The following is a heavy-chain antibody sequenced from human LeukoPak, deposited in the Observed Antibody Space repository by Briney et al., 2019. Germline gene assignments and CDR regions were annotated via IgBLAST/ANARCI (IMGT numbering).Heavy chain of an antibody. CDR2: IIPIIDLA. CDR3: GGSCYSY. V-gene: IGHV1-69*04. Sequence: SVKVSCKASGGTFSSYAISWVRQAPGQGLEWMGRIIPIIDLANYAQKFQGRVTITVDESTSTAYMELSSLRSEDTAIYCNGGSCYSYWGQGTLVTISS. D-gene: IGHD2-15*01. CDR1: GGTFSSYA. J-gene: IGHJ4*02.